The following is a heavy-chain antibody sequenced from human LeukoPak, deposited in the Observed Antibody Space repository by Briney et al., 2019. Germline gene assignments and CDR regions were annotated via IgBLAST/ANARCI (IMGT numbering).Heavy chain of an antibody. CDR1: GGSISSYY. J-gene: IGHJ3*02. CDR3: ARGGRHPARFTDAFDI. CDR2: IYTSGST. D-gene: IGHD3-3*01. Sequence: SETLSLTCTVSGGSISSYYWSWIRQPAGKGLEWIGRIYTSGSTNYNHSLKSRVTMSVDTSKNQFSLKLSSVTAADTAVYYCARGGRHPARFTDAFDIWGQGTMVTVSS. V-gene: IGHV4-4*07.